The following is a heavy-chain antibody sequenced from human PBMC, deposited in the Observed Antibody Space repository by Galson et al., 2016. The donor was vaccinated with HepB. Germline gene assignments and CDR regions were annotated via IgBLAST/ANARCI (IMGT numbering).Heavy chain of an antibody. CDR2: IVVDSGST. J-gene: IGHJ3*02. V-gene: IGHV1-58*01. Sequence: SVKVSCKASGFTFTSSAVQWVRQARGQRLEWIGWIVVDSGSTNFAQILQERVTITRDMYTSTAYMELSILRSEDTAVYYCKLDSSGYYGFDMWGPGTMVNVS. CDR1: GFTFTSSA. CDR3: KLDSSGYYGFDM. D-gene: IGHD3-22*01.